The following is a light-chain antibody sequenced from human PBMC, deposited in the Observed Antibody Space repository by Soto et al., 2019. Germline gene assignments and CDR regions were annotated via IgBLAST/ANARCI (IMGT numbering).Light chain of an antibody. CDR3: QQRSNWPG. CDR1: QSVSSY. Sequence: EIVLTQSPATLSLSPGERATLSCRASQSVSSYLAWYQQKPGQAPRLLIYDASNRATGIPARFSGSGSGTDFTLTISSLEPEDLAVDYCQQRSNWPGFGPGTKVDIK. CDR2: DAS. J-gene: IGKJ3*01. V-gene: IGKV3-11*01.